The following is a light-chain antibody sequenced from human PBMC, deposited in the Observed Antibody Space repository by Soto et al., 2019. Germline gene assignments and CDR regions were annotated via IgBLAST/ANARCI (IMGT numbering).Light chain of an antibody. CDR2: GAS. Sequence: DIVLTQSPGTLSLSPGERATLSCRASQSVSSNYLAWYQQKPGQAPRLLIYGASRGAAGIPDRFSGSGSGTDFTHTISRLEPEDFAVYFCQQYGTSPMFPFGQGTKLEIK. CDR3: QQYGTSPMFP. V-gene: IGKV3-20*01. J-gene: IGKJ2*01. CDR1: QSVSSNY.